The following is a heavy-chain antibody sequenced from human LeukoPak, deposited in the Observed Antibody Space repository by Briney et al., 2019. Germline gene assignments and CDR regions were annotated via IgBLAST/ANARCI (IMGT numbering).Heavy chain of an antibody. D-gene: IGHD6-19*01. CDR2: IWFDGKTT. J-gene: IGHJ4*02. CDR1: GFTFSTHA. V-gene: IGHV3-33*01. CDR3: TRDPPSSGWSFDY. Sequence: GGSLRLSCAASGFTFSTHAMHWVRQAPAKGLEWVAMIWFDGKTTYYVNSVKGRFTISRDNSKNTVHLRMNSLRAEDTAVYYCTRDPPSSGWSFDYWGQGTLVTVSS.